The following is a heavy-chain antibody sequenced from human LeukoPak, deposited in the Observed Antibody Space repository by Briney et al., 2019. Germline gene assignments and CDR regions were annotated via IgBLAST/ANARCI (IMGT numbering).Heavy chain of an antibody. D-gene: IGHD1-26*01. CDR3: ARDRVGATDYFDY. CDR2: ISYDGSNK. CDR1: GFTFSSYA. J-gene: IGHJ4*02. Sequence: GGSLKLSCAASGFTFSSYAMHWVRQAPGKGLEWVAVISYDGSNKYYADSVKGRFTISRDNSKNTLYLQMNSLRAEDTAVYYCARDRVGATDYFDYWGQGTLVTVSS. V-gene: IGHV3-30-3*01.